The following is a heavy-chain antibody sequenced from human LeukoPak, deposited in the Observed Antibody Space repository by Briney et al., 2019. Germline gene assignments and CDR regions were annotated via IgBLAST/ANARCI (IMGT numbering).Heavy chain of an antibody. V-gene: IGHV4-59*08. CDR2: IYYSGST. D-gene: IGHD6-13*01. CDR1: GGSISSYY. CDR3: ARHPYSSSWNDY. Sequence: SETLSLTCTVSGGSISSYYWSWIRQPPGKGLEWIGYIYYSGSTNYNPSLKSRVTISVDTSKNQFSLKLSSVTAADTAVYYCARHPYSSSWNDYWGQGTLVTVSS. J-gene: IGHJ4*02.